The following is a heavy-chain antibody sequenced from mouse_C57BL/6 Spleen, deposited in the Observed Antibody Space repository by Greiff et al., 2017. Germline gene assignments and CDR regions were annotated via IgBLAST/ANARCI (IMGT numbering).Heavy chain of an antibody. CDR2: INPYNGGT. D-gene: IGHD2-1*01. CDR1: GYTFTDYY. V-gene: IGHV1-19*01. Sequence: VQLKQSGPVLVKPGASVKMSCKASGYTFTDYYMNWVKQSHGKSLEWIGVINPYNGGTSYNQKFKGKATLTVDKSSSTAYMELNSLTSEDSAVYYCARSGGGNYYFDYWGQGTTLTVSS. CDR3: ARSGGGNYYFDY. J-gene: IGHJ2*01.